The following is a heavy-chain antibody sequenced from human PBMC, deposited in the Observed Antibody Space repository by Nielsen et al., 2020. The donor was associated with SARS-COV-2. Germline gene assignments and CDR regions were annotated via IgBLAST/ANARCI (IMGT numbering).Heavy chain of an antibody. CDR1: GFYFKNYN. D-gene: IGHD2-15*01. J-gene: IGHJ4*02. CDR2: ISPTNTYI. Sequence: GESLKISCAASGFYFKNYNMNWIRQAPGKGLEWVATISPTNTYIHYADSLKRRFTISRDNAKNSLSLQMNSLRVEDTALYYCARDGKDSKRWHQRVDYCGQGTMVTVSS. V-gene: IGHV3-21*01. CDR3: ARDGKDSKRWHQRVDY.